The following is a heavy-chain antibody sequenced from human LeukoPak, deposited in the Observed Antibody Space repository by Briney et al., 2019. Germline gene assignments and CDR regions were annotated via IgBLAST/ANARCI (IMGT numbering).Heavy chain of an antibody. CDR2: IRYDGNDH. J-gene: IGHJ3*01. D-gene: IGHD1-26*01. Sequence: GGSLRLSCAGSGFTFNRFGKHWFRQAPGKGLEWVALIRYDGNDHWYEDTASGRFTSSRDNSRDTVYLQIDGLRDEDAAVYYCARWGIVGHDAFDLWGQGRMVTDSS. CDR3: ARWGIVGHDAFDL. V-gene: IGHV3-33*08. CDR1: GFTFNRFG.